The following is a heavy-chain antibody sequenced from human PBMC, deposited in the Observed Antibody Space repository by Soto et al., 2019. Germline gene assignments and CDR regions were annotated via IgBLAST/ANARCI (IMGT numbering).Heavy chain of an antibody. CDR2: INPSGGST. Sequence: ASVKVSCKASGYTFTSYYMHWVRQAPGQGLEWMGIINPSGGSTSYAQKFQGRVTMTRDTSTSTVYMELSSLRSEDTAVYYCASELHVGWFDHWGQGTLVTVSS. D-gene: IGHD1-7*01. V-gene: IGHV1-46*01. J-gene: IGHJ5*02. CDR1: GYTFTSYY. CDR3: ASELHVGWFDH.